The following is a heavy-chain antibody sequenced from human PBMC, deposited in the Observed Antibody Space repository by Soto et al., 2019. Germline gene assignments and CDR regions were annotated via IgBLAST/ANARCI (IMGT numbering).Heavy chain of an antibody. CDR3: ARAGYSYGTGAFDI. V-gene: IGHV3-74*01. D-gene: IGHD5-18*01. J-gene: IGHJ3*02. Sequence: GGSLRLSCAASGFTFSSYWMHWVRQAPGKGLVWVSRINSDGSSTSYADSVKGRFTISRDNSKNTLYLKMNSLRAEDTAVYYCARAGYSYGTGAFDIWGQGTMVT. CDR1: GFTFSSYW. CDR2: INSDGSST.